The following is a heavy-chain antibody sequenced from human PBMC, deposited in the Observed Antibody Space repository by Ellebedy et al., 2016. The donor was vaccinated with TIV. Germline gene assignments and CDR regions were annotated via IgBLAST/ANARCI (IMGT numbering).Heavy chain of an antibody. CDR1: GYTFTSYD. J-gene: IGHJ4*02. CDR2: MNPNSGNT. CDR3: ASVADYSSGWYGWGTVDLRWDY. D-gene: IGHD6-19*01. Sequence: ASVKVSXXASGYTFTSYDINWVRQATGQGLEWMGWMNPNSGNTGYAQKFQGRVTMTRNTSISTAYMELSSLRSEDTAVYYCASVADYSSGWYGWGTVDLRWDYWGQGTLVTVSS. V-gene: IGHV1-8*01.